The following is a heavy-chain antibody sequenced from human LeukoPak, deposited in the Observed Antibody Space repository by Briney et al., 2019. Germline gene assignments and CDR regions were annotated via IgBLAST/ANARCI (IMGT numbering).Heavy chain of an antibody. J-gene: IGHJ6*03. CDR3: SRVILDYTYSYMDV. CDR1: GGAFSGYF. Sequence: PSETLSLTCAVYGGAFSGYFLSWVRQPPGKGLEWIGEINHSGSTNYNPSLKSRVTISVNTSKDQFSLKVSSVTAADTGMYYCSRVILDYTYSYMDVWGKGTTVTVSS. D-gene: IGHD2-2*02. V-gene: IGHV4-34*01. CDR2: INHSGST.